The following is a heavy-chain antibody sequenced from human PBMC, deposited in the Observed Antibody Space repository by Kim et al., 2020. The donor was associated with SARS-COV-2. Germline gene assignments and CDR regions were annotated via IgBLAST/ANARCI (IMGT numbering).Heavy chain of an antibody. Sequence: GESLKISCKGSGYSFTSYWIGWVRQMPGKGLEWMGIIYPGDSDTTYSPSFQGQVTISADKSLTTAYLQWSSLKASDTAMYYCARGIVGATRGFDSWGQGTLVTVSS. V-gene: IGHV5-51*01. J-gene: IGHJ4*02. CDR1: GYSFTSYW. CDR3: ARGIVGATRGFDS. D-gene: IGHD1-26*01. CDR2: IYPGDSDT.